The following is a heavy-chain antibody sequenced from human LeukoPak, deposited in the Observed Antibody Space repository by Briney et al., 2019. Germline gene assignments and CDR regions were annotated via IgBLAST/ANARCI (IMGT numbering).Heavy chain of an antibody. J-gene: IGHJ4*02. Sequence: GGSLRLSCEASGFTFNIFSMNWVRQARGEGLEWLSYIGGNTGIIWYADSVKGRFTISRDNAKNSLYLQMNSLGVEDTAVYFCVRDHLFAFDYWGRGALITVSS. CDR2: IGGNTGII. V-gene: IGHV3-48*01. CDR1: GFTFNIFS. CDR3: VRDHLFAFDY.